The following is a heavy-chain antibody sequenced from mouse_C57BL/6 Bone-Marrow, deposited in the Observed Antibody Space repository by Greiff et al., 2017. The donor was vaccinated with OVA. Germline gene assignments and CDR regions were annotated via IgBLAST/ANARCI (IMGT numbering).Heavy chain of an antibody. CDR1: GYTFTDYY. V-gene: IGHV1-19*01. CDR3: ARCFTTESPLEGFDV. D-gene: IGHD1-1*01. CDR2: INPYNGGT. J-gene: IGHJ1*03. Sequence: DVQLVESGPVLVKPGASVKMSCKASGYTFTDYYMNWVKQSHGKSLEWIGVINPYNGGTSYNQKFKGKATLTVDKSSSTAYMELNSLTSEDSAVYYCARCFTTESPLEGFDVWGTGTTVTVSS.